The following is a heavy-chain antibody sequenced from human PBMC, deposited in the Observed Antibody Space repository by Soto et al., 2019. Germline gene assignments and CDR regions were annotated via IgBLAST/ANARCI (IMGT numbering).Heavy chain of an antibody. V-gene: IGHV3-7*01. CDR2: IKQDGSEK. Sequence: PGGSLRLSCAVSGFTFSTYWMSWVRQAPGKGLEWVANIKQDGSEKYYVDSVKGRFTISRDNAKNSLYLQMNSLRAEDTAVYYRARDETYYYGSGPVGGQGTLVTVSS. J-gene: IGHJ4*02. D-gene: IGHD3-10*01. CDR3: ARDETYYYGSGPV. CDR1: GFTFSTYW.